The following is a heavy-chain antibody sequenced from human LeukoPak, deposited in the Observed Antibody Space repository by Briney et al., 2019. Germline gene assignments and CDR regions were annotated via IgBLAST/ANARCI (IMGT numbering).Heavy chain of an antibody. J-gene: IGHJ4*02. D-gene: IGHD3-3*01. CDR1: GFTFDDYA. CDR2: MSGTGGTS. CDR3: AKDVKKGGITIFGVGPS. V-gene: IGHV3-23*01. Sequence: PGGSLRLSCAASGFTFDDYAMNWVRQAPGKGLEWVSGMSGTGGTSYYADSAKGRFTISRDNSKNTLYLQMNSLRAKDTAVYYCAKDVKKGGITIFGVGPSWGQGTLVTVSS.